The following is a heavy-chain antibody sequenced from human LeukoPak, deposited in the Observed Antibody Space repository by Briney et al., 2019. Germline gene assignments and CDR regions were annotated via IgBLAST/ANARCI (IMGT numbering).Heavy chain of an antibody. CDR1: GGSFSGYY. CDR2: INHSGST. CDR3: ARDGDSRDYFDF. J-gene: IGHJ4*02. Sequence: SETLSLTCAVYGGSFSGYYWSWIRQPPGKGLEWIGEINHSGSTNYNPSLKSRVTISVDTSKNQFSLKLRSVTAADTAVYYCARDGDSRDYFDFWGQGILVTVSS. V-gene: IGHV4-34*01. D-gene: IGHD6-13*01.